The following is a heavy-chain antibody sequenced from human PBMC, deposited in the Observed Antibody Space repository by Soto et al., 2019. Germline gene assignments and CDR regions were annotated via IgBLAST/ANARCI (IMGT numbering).Heavy chain of an antibody. J-gene: IGHJ4*01. D-gene: IGHD1-1*01. CDR3: ARGTVHLYY. V-gene: IGHV3-33*01. Sequence: QMQLVESGGGVVQPGRSLRLSCAASGITFSSYGRHWVRHAPGKGLEWVAVIWYDGSNNYYADSVPGRVTISRDNCKNTRYLQRNSLRAEHTALYYCARGTVHLYYWGHGPLVTVAA. CDR1: GITFSSYG. CDR2: IWYDGSNN.